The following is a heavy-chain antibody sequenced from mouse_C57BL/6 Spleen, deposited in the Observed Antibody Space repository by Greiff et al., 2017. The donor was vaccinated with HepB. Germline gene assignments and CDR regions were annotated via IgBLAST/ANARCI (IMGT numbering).Heavy chain of an antibody. CDR2: ISYDGSN. CDR3: ARDITRYYGSSGGFDV. CDR1: GYSITSGYY. D-gene: IGHD1-1*01. V-gene: IGHV3-6*01. Sequence: EVHLVESGPGLVKPSQSLSLTCSVTGYSITSGYYWNWIRQFPGNKLEWMGYISYDGSNNYNPSLKNRISITRDTSKNQFFLKLNSVTTEDTATYYCARDITRYYGSSGGFDVWGTGTTVTVSS. J-gene: IGHJ1*03.